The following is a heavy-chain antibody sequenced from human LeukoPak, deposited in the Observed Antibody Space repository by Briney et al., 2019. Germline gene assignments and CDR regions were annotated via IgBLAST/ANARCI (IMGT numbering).Heavy chain of an antibody. V-gene: IGHV3-48*03. D-gene: IGHD3-10*01. CDR1: GFTFSSYE. J-gene: IGHJ4*02. CDR2: ISTTGSTI. CDR3: AKDLGGEGGSGFPGQ. Sequence: PGGSLRLSCAASGFTFSSYEMNWVRQAPGRGLEWVSYISTTGSTIYYAESVKGRFTISRDNAKNSLFLQMNSLRAEDTAIYYCAKDLGGEGGSGFPGQWGQGTLVTVSS.